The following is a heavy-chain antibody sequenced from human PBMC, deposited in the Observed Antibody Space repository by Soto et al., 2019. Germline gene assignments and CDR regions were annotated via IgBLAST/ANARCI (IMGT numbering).Heavy chain of an antibody. CDR2: ISGSGGST. D-gene: IGHD6-19*01. CDR3: AKAAYNSAWYVLDY. J-gene: IGHJ4*02. V-gene: IGHV3-23*01. CDR1: GFSFSSYA. Sequence: GGSLRLSCAASGFSFSSYAMSWVLQAPGKGLEWVSTISGSGGSTYYADSVKGRFTISRDNSNNTLYLQMNSLRAEDTAVYYCAKAAYNSAWYVLDYWGQGTLVTVSS.